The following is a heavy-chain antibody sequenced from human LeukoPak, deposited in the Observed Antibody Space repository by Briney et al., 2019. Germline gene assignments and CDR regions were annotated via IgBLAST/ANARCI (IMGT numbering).Heavy chain of an antibody. V-gene: IGHV1-8*01. Sequence: ASVKVSCKASGYTFTSYDINWVRQATGQGPEWMGWMNPNSGNTGYAQKFQGRVTMTRNTSISTAYMELSSLRSEDTAVYYCARSLPAYDFWSGYRANSDYWGQGTLVTVSS. CDR1: GYTFTSYD. CDR2: MNPNSGNT. D-gene: IGHD3-3*01. CDR3: ARSLPAYDFWSGYRANSDY. J-gene: IGHJ4*02.